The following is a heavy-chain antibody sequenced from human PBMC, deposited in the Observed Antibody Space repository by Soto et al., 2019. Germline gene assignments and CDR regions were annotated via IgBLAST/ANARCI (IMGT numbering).Heavy chain of an antibody. CDR2: ISSSSSYI. CDR3: ARDLHGSYGSHFGGY. D-gene: IGHD5-18*01. Sequence: GGSLRLSCAASGFTFSSYSMNWVRQAPGKGLEWVSSISSSSSYIYYADSVKGRFTISRDNAKNSLYLQMNSLRAEDTAVYYCARDLHGSYGSHFGGYWGQGTLVTVSS. V-gene: IGHV3-21*01. CDR1: GFTFSSYS. J-gene: IGHJ4*02.